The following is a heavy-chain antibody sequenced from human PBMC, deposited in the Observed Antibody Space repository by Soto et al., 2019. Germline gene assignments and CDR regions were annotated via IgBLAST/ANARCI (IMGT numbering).Heavy chain of an antibody. CDR1: GFTFSSYW. Sequence: GGSLRLSCAASGFTFSSYWMHWVRQAPGKGLVWVSRINSDGSSTSYADSVKGRFTISRDNAKNTLYLQMNSLRAEDTAVYYCARDFLDIVLMVYAGNRPFGYYYMDVWGKGTTVTVSS. CDR3: ARDFLDIVLMVYAGNRPFGYYYMDV. D-gene: IGHD2-8*01. V-gene: IGHV3-74*01. CDR2: INSDGSST. J-gene: IGHJ6*03.